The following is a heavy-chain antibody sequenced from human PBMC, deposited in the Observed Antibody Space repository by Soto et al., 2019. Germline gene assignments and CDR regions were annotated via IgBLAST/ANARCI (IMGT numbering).Heavy chain of an antibody. D-gene: IGHD6-19*01. CDR2: MNPNSGNT. V-gene: IGHV1-8*01. CDR1: GYTFTSYD. CDR3: VRVDFIEVAGTSLMGYGMDV. J-gene: IGHJ6*04. Sequence: QVQLVQSGAEVKKPGASVKVSCKASGYTFTSYDINWVRQATGQGLEWMGWMNPNSGNTGYAQKFQGRVTMTRNTYISKDYMEMSRLRSEDTAVYYCVRVDFIEVAGTSLMGYGMDVWGKGTTVTVSS.